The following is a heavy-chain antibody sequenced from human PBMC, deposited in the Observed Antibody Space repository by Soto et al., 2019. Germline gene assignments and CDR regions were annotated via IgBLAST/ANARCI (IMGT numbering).Heavy chain of an antibody. J-gene: IGHJ6*02. V-gene: IGHV3-30-3*01. CDR2: ISYDGSNK. D-gene: IGHD6-19*01. CDR1: GIPFSVYA. CDR3: ARDQGSGWYPPYYYYYYGMGV. Sequence: GGSLRLSCAAAGIPFSVYAMNLVRQAPGKGLEWVAVISYDGSNKYYADSVKGRFTISRDNSKNTLYLQMNSLRAEDTAVYYCARDQGSGWYPPYYYYYYGMGVWGQGTTVTVFS.